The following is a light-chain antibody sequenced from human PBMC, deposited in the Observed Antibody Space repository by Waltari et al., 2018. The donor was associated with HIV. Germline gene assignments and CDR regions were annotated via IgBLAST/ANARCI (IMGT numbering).Light chain of an antibody. Sequence: QAGLTQPPSVSKGMRQTATLTCTGHSNNVCNQGAAWLQQHQGHPPKLLSYRDNKRPSGISERFSASRSGNTASLTITGVQPEDEADYFCATWDISLSAVVFGGGTTLTVL. J-gene: IGLJ2*01. V-gene: IGLV10-54*04. CDR1: SNNVCNQG. CDR3: ATWDISLSAVV. CDR2: RDN.